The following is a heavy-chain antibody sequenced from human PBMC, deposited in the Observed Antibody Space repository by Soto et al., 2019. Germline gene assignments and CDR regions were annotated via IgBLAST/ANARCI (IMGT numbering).Heavy chain of an antibody. CDR2: IYWNDDK. V-gene: IGHV2-5*01. CDR1: GFSLRTDGLG. J-gene: IGHJ4*02. D-gene: IGHD2-21*02. CDR3: AHSIRARLPGGGDSDFEY. Sequence: QITLKESGPTLVNPTQSLTLTCTFSGFSLRTDGLGVGWMRQPPGKALAILALIYWNDDKRYSPSLRSRLTITKDTSKNQVVLTMTNMDPADTATYYCAHSIRARLPGGGDSDFEYWGQGALVYVSS.